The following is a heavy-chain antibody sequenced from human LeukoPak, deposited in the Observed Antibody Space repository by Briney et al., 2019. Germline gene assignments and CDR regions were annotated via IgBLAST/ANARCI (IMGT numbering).Heavy chain of an antibody. J-gene: IGHJ6*03. CDR1: GGSFSGYY. V-gene: IGHV4-34*01. CDR3: ARRRSSRATYYYYYMDV. CDR2: INHSGST. D-gene: IGHD6-13*01. Sequence: SETLSLTCAVYGGSFSGYYWSWIRQPPGKGLEWIGEINHSGSTNYNPSLKSRVTISVDTSKNQFSLKLSSVTAADTAVYYCARRRSSRATYYYYYMDVWGKGTTVTISS.